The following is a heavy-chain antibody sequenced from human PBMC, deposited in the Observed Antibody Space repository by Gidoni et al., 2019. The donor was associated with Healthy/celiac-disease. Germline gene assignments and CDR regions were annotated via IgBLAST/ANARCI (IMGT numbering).Heavy chain of an antibody. CDR2: IYYSGST. J-gene: IGHJ4*02. V-gene: IGHV4-59*01. D-gene: IGHD4-17*01. Sequence: QVQLQESGPGLVKPSETLSLTCTVSGGSISSYYWSWIRQPPGKGLEWIGYIYYSGSTNYNPSLKSRVTISVDTSKNQFSLKLSSVTAAETAVYYCARANYGDYVGYFDYWGQGTLVTVSS. CDR3: ARANYGDYVGYFDY. CDR1: GGSISSYY.